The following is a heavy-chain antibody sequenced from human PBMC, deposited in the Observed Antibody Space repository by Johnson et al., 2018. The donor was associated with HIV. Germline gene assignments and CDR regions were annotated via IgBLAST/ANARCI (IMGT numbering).Heavy chain of an antibody. V-gene: IGHV3-48*04. J-gene: IGHJ3*02. CDR1: GFTFSSYW. Sequence: VQLVESGGGLVQPGGSLRLSCAASGFTFSSYWMHWVRQAPGKGLVWVSAISGSGGSTYYADSVKGRFTISRDNAKNSLYLQMNSLRAEDTAVYYCAREIIAAADDIWGQGTMVTVSS. CDR3: AREIIAAADDI. CDR2: ISGSGGST. D-gene: IGHD6-13*01.